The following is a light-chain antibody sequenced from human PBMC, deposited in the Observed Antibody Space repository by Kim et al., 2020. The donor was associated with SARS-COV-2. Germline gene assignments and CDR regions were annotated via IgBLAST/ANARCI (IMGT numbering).Light chain of an antibody. V-gene: IGLV6-57*04. CDR2: EDN. CDR1: SGFIASDY. J-gene: IGLJ3*02. CDR3: QSFAGSAWV. Sequence: NFMLTQPPSVSESPGKTVTISCTRTSGFIASDYVQWYQQRPGSAPTTVIYEDNLRPSGVPDRFSGSIDSSSNTASLTISGLETEDEADYYCQSFAGSAWVFGGGTADRP.